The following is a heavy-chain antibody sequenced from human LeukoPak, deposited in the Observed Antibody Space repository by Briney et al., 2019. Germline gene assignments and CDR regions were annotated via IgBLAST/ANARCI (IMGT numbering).Heavy chain of an antibody. CDR1: GFTFSAYS. D-gene: IGHD3-10*01. CDR3: ARDLAGSGSYIDY. J-gene: IGHJ4*02. CDR2: ISSSRSYI. V-gene: IGHV3-21*01. Sequence: GGSLRLSCVASGFTFSAYSMNWVRQAPGKGLEWVSSISSSRSYIFYADPVNGRFTISRDNAKNSLYLQMNSLRAEDTAVYSCARDLAGSGSYIDYWGQGTLVTVSS.